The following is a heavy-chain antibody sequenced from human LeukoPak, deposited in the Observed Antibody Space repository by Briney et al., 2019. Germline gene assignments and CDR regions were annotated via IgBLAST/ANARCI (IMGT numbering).Heavy chain of an antibody. V-gene: IGHV3-9*01. J-gene: IGHJ4*02. CDR2: ISWNSGSI. CDR1: GFTFDDYA. D-gene: IGHD1-26*01. Sequence: GGSLRLSCAASGFTFDDYAMHWVRQAPGKGLEWVSGISWNSGSIGYADSVKGRFTISRDNAKNSLYLQMNSLRAEDTALYSCAKGLRPYSGSPIGYWGQGTLVTVSS. CDR3: AKGLRPYSGSPIGY.